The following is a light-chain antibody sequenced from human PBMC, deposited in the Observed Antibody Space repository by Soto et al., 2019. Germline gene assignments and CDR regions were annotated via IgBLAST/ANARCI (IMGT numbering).Light chain of an antibody. V-gene: IGKV3-20*01. J-gene: IGKJ1*01. CDR1: QTVRNNY. CDR2: ATS. Sequence: EFVLTQSPGTLSLSPGERATLSCRASQTVRNNYLAWYQQKPGQAPRLLIYATSFRATGIPDRFRGSGSGTDFTLTISSLEPEDSAVYYCQDSSTSPWPFGQGTKVDNK. CDR3: QDSSTSPWP.